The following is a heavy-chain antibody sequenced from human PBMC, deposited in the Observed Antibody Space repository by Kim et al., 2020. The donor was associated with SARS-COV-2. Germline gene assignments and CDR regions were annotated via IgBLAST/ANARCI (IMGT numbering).Heavy chain of an antibody. D-gene: IGHD2-21*01. CDR1: GGSISSSSYY. V-gene: IGHV4-39*01. CDR2: IYYSGST. J-gene: IGHJ2*01. CDR3: ARALSLFWWAGPGHWYFEL. Sequence: SETLSLTCTVSGGSISSSSYYWGWIRQPPGKGLEWIGSIYYSGSTYYNPSLKSRVTISVDTSKNQFSLKLSSVTAADTAVYYCARALSLFWWAGPGHWYFELWGRGTLVTVSS.